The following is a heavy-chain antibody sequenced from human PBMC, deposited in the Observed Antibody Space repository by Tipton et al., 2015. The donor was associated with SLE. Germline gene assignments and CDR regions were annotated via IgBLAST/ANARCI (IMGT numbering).Heavy chain of an antibody. CDR2: IYYSGST. V-gene: IGHV4-59*11. CDR1: GGSISSHY. D-gene: IGHD4-17*01. CDR3: ARVPPLLVYGDYTFDY. J-gene: IGHJ4*02. Sequence: LRLSCTVSGGSISSHYWSWIRQPPGKGLEWIGYIYYSGSTNYNPSLKSRVTISVDTSKNQFSLKLSSVTAADTAVYYCARVPPLLVYGDYTFDYWGQGTLVTVSS.